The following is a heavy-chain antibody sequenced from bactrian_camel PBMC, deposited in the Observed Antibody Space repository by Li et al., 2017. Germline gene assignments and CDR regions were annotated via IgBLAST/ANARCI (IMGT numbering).Heavy chain of an antibody. J-gene: IGHJ6*01. D-gene: IGHD1*01. V-gene: IGHV3S53*01. Sequence: VQAGGSLSLSCVASGDTSRYNCMAWFRQAPGKEREGVTAILTGYNGLPHYADFAKGRFTALEDNDKGIVWLQMNDLQPEDTGHYYCAADRGPRALGWIPVGDSGFGWWVQGTQVTVS. CDR3: AADRGPRALGWIPVGDSGFGW. CDR2: ILTGYNGLP. CDR1: GDTSRYNC.